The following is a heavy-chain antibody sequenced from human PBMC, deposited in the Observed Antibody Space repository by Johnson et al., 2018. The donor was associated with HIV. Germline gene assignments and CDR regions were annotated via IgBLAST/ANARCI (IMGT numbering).Heavy chain of an antibody. J-gene: IGHJ3*02. Sequence: VQLVESGGGMIRPGGSLRLSCAASGFTFNTYGMSWVRQPPGKGLEWVGRIKSESDGGTTDYAAPVKGRFTISRDDSKNTLYLQMNSLKTEDTAVYYCAKDHDYYDSSGSILGAFDIWGQGTMVTVSS. CDR1: GFTFNTYG. V-gene: IGHV3-15*01. CDR2: IKSESDGGTT. D-gene: IGHD3-22*01. CDR3: AKDHDYYDSSGSILGAFDI.